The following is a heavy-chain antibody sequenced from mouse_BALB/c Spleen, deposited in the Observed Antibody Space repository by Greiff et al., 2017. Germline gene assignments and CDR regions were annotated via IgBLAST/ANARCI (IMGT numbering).Heavy chain of an antibody. CDR1: GYTFTDYY. Sequence: QVQLQQSGAELARPGASVKLSCKASGYTFTDYYINWVKQRTGQGLEWIGEIYPGSGNTYYNEKFKGKATLTADKSSSTAYMQLSSLTSEDSAVYFCARVPYDTFSFDYWGQGTTPTVSS. V-gene: IGHV1-77*01. CDR3: ARVPYDTFSFDY. CDR2: IYPGSGNT. D-gene: IGHD2-12*01. J-gene: IGHJ2*01.